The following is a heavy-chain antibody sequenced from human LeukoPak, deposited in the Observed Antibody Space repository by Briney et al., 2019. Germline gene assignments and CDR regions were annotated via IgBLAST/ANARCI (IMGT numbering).Heavy chain of an antibody. Sequence: SCKASGGTFSSYAMSWVRQAPGKGLEWVSAISGSGGSTYYADSVKGRFTISRDNSKNTLYLQMNSLRAEDTAVYYCAKDQSSAHDDSGGYYYMDVWGKGTTVTVSS. CDR3: AKDQSSAHDDSGGYYYMDV. D-gene: IGHD3-9*01. CDR2: ISGSGGST. V-gene: IGHV3-23*01. J-gene: IGHJ6*03. CDR1: GGTFSSYA.